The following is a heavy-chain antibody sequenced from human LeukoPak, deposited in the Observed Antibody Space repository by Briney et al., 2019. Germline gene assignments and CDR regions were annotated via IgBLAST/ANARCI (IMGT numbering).Heavy chain of an antibody. V-gene: IGHV3-7*01. CDR1: GFTFSTYW. D-gene: IGHD3-3*01. J-gene: IGHJ3*01. CDR3: ARDFVIRYLEWLPRGGFDF. Sequence: HPGGCLRLSCAASGFTFSTYWMSWVRQAPGKGLEWVASMKEDGSEKYYVDSVKGRFTISRDNAKNSLFLQMNSLTADDTAVYYCARDFVIRYLEWLPRGGFDFWGRGTMVPVSS. CDR2: MKEDGSEK.